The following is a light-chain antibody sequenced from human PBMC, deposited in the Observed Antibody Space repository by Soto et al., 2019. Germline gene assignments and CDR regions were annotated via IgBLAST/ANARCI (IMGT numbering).Light chain of an antibody. CDR1: QSISIY. CDR2: AAS. J-gene: IGKJ1*01. V-gene: IGKV1-39*01. CDR3: QQSYSTPRT. Sequence: DIQMTASPSSLSASVGDSVTITCRASQSISIYLNWYQQKPGKAPKLLIYAASSLQSGVPSRFSGSGSGTDFTLTISSLQPEDFVSYYCQQSYSTPRTFGQGTKVDNK.